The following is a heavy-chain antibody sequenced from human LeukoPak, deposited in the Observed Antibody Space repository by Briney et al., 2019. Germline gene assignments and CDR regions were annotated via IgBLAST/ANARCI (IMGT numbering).Heavy chain of an antibody. V-gene: IGHV4-59*12. J-gene: IGHJ5*02. Sequence: SETLSLTCTVSGGSISSYYWSWIRQPPGKGLEWIGYIYYSGSTNYNPSLKSRVTISADTSKNHFSLRVTSVTAADTAVYYCARSRDNWFDPWGQGTLVTVSS. CDR3: ARSRDNWFDP. CDR1: GGSISSYY. CDR2: IYYSGST.